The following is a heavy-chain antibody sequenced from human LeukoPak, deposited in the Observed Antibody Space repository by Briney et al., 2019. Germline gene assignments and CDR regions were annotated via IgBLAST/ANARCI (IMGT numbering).Heavy chain of an antibody. J-gene: IGHJ4*02. D-gene: IGHD4-17*01. CDR3: AKEGLGDYGDFDY. CDR1: GFTFSSQG. Sequence: GGSLRLSCTASGFTFSSQGMSWVRQAPGKGLEWVSTISRSGGSTYYADSVKGRFTISRDNSKNTLYLQLNSLRAEDTAVYYCAKEGLGDYGDFDYWGQGTLVTVSS. CDR2: ISRSGGST. V-gene: IGHV3-23*01.